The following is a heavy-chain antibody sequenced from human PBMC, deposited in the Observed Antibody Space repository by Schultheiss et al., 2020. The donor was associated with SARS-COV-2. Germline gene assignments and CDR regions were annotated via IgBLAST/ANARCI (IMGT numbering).Heavy chain of an antibody. CDR3: AREPINDGEVVIDKIFDY. V-gene: IGHV4-4*02. J-gene: IGHJ4*02. CDR1: GGSISSSNW. D-gene: IGHD3-22*01. Sequence: SETLSLTCTVSGGSISSSNWWSWVRQPPGKGLEWIGYIYYSGSTNYNPSLKSRVTISVDKSKNQFSLKLSSVTAADTAVYYCAREPINDGEVVIDKIFDYWGQGTLVTAPQ. CDR2: IYYSGST.